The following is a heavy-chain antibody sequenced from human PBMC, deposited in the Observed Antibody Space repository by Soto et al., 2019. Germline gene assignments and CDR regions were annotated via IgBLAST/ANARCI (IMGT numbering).Heavy chain of an antibody. D-gene: IGHD3-3*01. CDR2: IYYSGST. J-gene: IGHJ4*02. Sequence: NPSETLSLTCTVSGGSISSGDYFWSWIRQPPGKGLEWIGYIYYSGSTYYDPSLKSRVTISVDTSKNQFSLKLSSVTAADTALYYCATGPTYKPYKANRSAHQFDYWGQGTLVTVSS. CDR1: GGSISSGDYF. CDR3: ATGPTYKPYKANRSAHQFDY. V-gene: IGHV4-30-4*01.